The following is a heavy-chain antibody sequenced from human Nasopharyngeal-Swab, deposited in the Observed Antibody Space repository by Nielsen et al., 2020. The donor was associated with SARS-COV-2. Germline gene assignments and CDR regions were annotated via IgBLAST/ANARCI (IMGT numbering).Heavy chain of an antibody. Sequence: LSCTVSGGSISSGAYQWSWIRQLPGKGLEWIGYIYYSGNTYYNPSLKSRLTISVDTSKNQFSLKLTSVTAADTAVYYCASLDSSGYMNIDCWGQGTLVAVSS. CDR1: GGSISSGAYQ. V-gene: IGHV4-31*03. CDR3: ASLDSSGYMNIDC. D-gene: IGHD3-22*01. J-gene: IGHJ4*02. CDR2: IYYSGNT.